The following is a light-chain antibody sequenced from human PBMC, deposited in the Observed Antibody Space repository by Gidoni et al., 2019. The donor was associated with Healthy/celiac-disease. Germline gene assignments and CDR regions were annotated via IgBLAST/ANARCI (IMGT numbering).Light chain of an antibody. Sequence: IVLTHSPDTMSLSPGARATLSSRASQRVSSSYLAWYQQKPGQAPRLLIYGASSRATGIPDRFSGSGSGTDFTLTISRLEPEDFAVYYCQQYGSSPWTFGQGTKVEIK. CDR2: GAS. J-gene: IGKJ1*01. CDR1: QRVSSSY. V-gene: IGKV3-20*01. CDR3: QQYGSSPWT.